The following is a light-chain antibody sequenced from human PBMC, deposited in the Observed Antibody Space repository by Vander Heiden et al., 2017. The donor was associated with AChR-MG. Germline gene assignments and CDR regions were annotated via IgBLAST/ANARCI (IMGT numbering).Light chain of an antibody. J-gene: IGKJ3*01. Sequence: DIQMTQSPSTLSASVGDRVIITCRASQSVSRWLAWYQQKPGKAPKLLIFGASTLETGVPSRFSGSGSGTESTLTISSLQHDDFATYYCQQYNSDLGVTFGPGTKVDIK. CDR2: GAS. CDR3: QQYNSDLGVT. CDR1: QSVSRW. V-gene: IGKV1-5*03.